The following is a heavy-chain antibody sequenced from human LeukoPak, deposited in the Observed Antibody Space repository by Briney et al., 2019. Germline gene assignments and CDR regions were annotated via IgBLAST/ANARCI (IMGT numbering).Heavy chain of an antibody. V-gene: IGHV3-23*01. D-gene: IGHD3/OR15-3a*01. CDR1: GFTFTNYA. CDR2: ISGGGGST. J-gene: IGHJ4*02. Sequence: GGSLRLSCAASGFTFTNYAMSWVRQAPGKGLEWVSGISGGGGSTYYADSVKGWFTISRDNTKNSLYLQMNSLRAEDTAVFYCARDQYDTWSRRGNFDSWGQGTLVIVSS. CDR3: ARDQYDTWSRRGNFDS.